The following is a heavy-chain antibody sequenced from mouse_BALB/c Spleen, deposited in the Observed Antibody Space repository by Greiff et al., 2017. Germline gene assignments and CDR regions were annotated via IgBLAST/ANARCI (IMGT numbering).Heavy chain of an antibody. Sequence: EVQLVESGGGLVQPGGSLKLSCAASGFTFSSYTMSWVRQTPEKRLEWVAYISNGGGSTYYPDTVKGRFTISRDNAKNTLYLQMSSLKSEDTAMYYCARQDSSDYAMDYWGQGTSVTVSS. V-gene: IGHV5-12-2*01. J-gene: IGHJ4*01. D-gene: IGHD3-2*01. CDR3: ARQDSSDYAMDY. CDR2: ISNGGGST. CDR1: GFTFSSYT.